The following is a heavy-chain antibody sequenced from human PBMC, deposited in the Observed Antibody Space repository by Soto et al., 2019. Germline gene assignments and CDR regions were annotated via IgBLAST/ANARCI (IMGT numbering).Heavy chain of an antibody. D-gene: IGHD3-10*01. CDR2: INTHNGNT. Sequence: VASVKVSCKASGYTFTTYGISWVRQAPGEGLEWLGWINTHNGNTNYAQNLQGRVFMTADTSTNTAYMELRSLRSDDTAIYYCTREGSAPYYYYGMDIWGQGTTVTVSS. J-gene: IGHJ6*02. CDR1: GYTFTTYG. V-gene: IGHV1-18*01. CDR3: TREGSAPYYYYGMDI.